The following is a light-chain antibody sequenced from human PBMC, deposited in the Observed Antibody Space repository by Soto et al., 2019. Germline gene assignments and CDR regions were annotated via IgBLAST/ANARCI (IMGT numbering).Light chain of an antibody. CDR3: QQYGSART. J-gene: IGKJ1*01. V-gene: IGKV3-20*01. CDR2: GAS. Sequence: EIVLTQSPGTLSLSPGERATLSCRASQSVSSSYLAWYQQKPGQAPSLLIYGASSSATGIPDRFSGSGSGTDFTLTISRLEPEDFAVYYCQQYGSARTVGRGTKVDIK. CDR1: QSVSSSY.